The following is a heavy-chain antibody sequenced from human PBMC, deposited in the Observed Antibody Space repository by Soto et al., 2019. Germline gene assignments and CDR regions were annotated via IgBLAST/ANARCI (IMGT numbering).Heavy chain of an antibody. D-gene: IGHD2-2*01. V-gene: IGHV3-30*18. J-gene: IGHJ6*02. CDR2: ISYDGSYK. Sequence: QVQLVESGGGVVQPGRSLRLSCAASGFTFSTYGMHWVHQAPGKGLEWVAVISYDGSYKYYADSVKGRLIISRDNSKNTLYLQMNSLRAEDTAVYYCAKGQHCRSTSCYFYYYGVDVWGQGTTVAVSS. CDR1: GFTFSTYG. CDR3: AKGQHCRSTSCYFYYYGVDV.